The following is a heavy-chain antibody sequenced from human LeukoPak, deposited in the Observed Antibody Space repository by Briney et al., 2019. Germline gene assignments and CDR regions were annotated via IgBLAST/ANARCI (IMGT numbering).Heavy chain of an antibody. D-gene: IGHD3-3*01. CDR1: GFTFSSYA. CDR2: ISGSGGST. J-gene: IGHJ4*02. CDR3: AKDRGRTIFGVVIIRGEGFDY. V-gene: IGHV3-23*01. Sequence: GGSLRLSCAASGFTFSSYAMSWVRQAPGKGLEWVSAISGSGGSTYYADSVKGRFTISRDNSKNTLYLQMNGLRAEDTAVYYCAKDRGRTIFGVVIIRGEGFDYWGQGTLVTVSS.